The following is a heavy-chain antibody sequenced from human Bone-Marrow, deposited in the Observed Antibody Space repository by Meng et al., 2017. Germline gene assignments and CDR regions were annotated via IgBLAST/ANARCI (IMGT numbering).Heavy chain of an antibody. J-gene: IGHJ4*02. V-gene: IGHV3-7*01. CDR1: GFTFSSYW. CDR3: ARDTQLELAYYFDY. Sequence: GGSLRLSCAASGFTFSSYWMSWVRQAPGKGLEWVANIKQDGSEKYYVDSVKGRFTISRDNAKNSLYLQMNSLRAEDTAVYYCARDTQLELAYYFDYWGQGTLVTVSS. CDR2: IKQDGSEK. D-gene: IGHD1-1*01.